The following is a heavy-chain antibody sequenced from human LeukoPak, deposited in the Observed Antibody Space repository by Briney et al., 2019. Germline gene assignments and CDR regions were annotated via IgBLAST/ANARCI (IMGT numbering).Heavy chain of an antibody. CDR1: GFSFSSYT. D-gene: IGHD5-12*01. V-gene: IGHV3-21*01. Sequence: KPGGSLRLSCAASGFSFSSYTMNWVRQAPGKGLEWVSSISRSSSYIYYADSVKGRFTISRDNAKNSLYLQMNSLRAEDTAVYYCAREPLSDGYERILDYWGQGTLVTVSS. CDR2: ISRSSSYI. CDR3: AREPLSDGYERILDY. J-gene: IGHJ4*02.